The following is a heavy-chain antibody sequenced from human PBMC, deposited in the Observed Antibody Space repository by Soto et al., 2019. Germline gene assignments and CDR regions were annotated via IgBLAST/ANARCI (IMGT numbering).Heavy chain of an antibody. J-gene: IGHJ5*02. CDR3: ARGRMLRYFDWLLGWFDP. Sequence: QVQLMQSGAEVKKPGASVKVSCKASGYTFTSYDINWVRQATGQGLEWMGWMNPNSGNTGYAQKFQGRVTMTSNTSISTAYMELSSLRSEDTAVYYCARGRMLRYFDWLLGWFDPWGQGTLVTVSS. CDR1: GYTFTSYD. D-gene: IGHD3-9*01. V-gene: IGHV1-8*01. CDR2: MNPNSGNT.